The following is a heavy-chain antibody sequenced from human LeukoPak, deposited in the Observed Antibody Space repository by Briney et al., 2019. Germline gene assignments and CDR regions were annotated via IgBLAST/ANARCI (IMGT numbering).Heavy chain of an antibody. J-gene: IGHJ4*02. D-gene: IGHD6-19*01. V-gene: IGHV3-49*03. Sequence: GGSLRLSCTAPGFTFDDYTMSWFRQAPGKGLEWVGFIRSKAYGGTTEYAASVKGRFTISRDDSKSIAYLQMNSLKTEDTAVYYCARDRYSSGWYFDYWGQGTLVTVSS. CDR3: ARDRYSSGWYFDY. CDR1: GFTFDDYT. CDR2: IRSKAYGGTT.